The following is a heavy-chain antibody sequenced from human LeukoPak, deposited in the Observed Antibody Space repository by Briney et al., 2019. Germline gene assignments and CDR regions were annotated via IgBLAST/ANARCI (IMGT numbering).Heavy chain of an antibody. Sequence: PSETLSLTCTVSGGSISSGDYYWSWIRQPPGKGLEWIGYIYYSGSTYYNPSLKSRVTISVDTSKNQFSLKLSSVTAANTAVYYCARGNDFWSSYYIIDYWGQRTLVTVSS. CDR3: ARGNDFWSSYYIIDY. CDR2: IYYSGST. J-gene: IGHJ4*01. CDR1: GGSISSGDYY. V-gene: IGHV4-30-4*01. D-gene: IGHD3-3*01.